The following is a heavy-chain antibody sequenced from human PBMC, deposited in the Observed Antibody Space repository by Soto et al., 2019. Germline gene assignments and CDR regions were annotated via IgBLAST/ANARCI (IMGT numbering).Heavy chain of an antibody. Sequence: SQTLSLTCGISGDSVSSNTATWNWIRQSPSRGLEWLGRTYYRSQWHNEYEESVKGRITISPDTSKNQFSLQLSSMSPEDTAVYYCARERGFLSEALDIWGRGTMVTVSS. CDR1: GDSVSSNTAT. V-gene: IGHV6-1*01. D-gene: IGHD2-21*01. CDR3: ARERGFLSEALDI. J-gene: IGHJ3*02. CDR2: TYYRSQWHN.